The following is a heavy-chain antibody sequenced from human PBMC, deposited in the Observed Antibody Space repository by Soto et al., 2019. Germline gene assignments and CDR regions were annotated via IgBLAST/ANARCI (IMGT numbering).Heavy chain of an antibody. Sequence: GGSLRLSCAASGFTFSSYGMHWVRQAPGKGLEWVAVISYDGSNKYYADSVKGRSTISRDNSKNTLYLQMNSLRAEDTAVYYCAKTRADSSSSLDYWGQGTLVTVSS. CDR3: AKTRADSSSSLDY. CDR1: GFTFSSYG. CDR2: ISYDGSNK. D-gene: IGHD6-6*01. V-gene: IGHV3-30*18. J-gene: IGHJ4*02.